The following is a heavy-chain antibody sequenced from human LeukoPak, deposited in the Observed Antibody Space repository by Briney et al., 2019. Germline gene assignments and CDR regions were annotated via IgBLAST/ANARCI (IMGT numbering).Heavy chain of an antibody. CDR2: IWYDGSNK. Sequence: GGSLRLSCAASGFSFNTYGMHWVRQAPGKGLEWVAVIWYDGSNKYYADSVKGRFSISRDNSKNTLSLQMYSLRAEDTAVYYCAKGVYTYGSMLLGFDYWGQGSLVTVSS. V-gene: IGHV3-33*06. J-gene: IGHJ4*02. CDR1: GFSFNTYG. D-gene: IGHD6-6*01. CDR3: AKGVYTYGSMLLGFDY.